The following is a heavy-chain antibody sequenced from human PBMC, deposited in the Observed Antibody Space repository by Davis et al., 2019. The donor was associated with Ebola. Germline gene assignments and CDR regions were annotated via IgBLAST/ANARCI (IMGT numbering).Heavy chain of an antibody. CDR2: INAGNGNT. CDR1: GYTFTSYA. V-gene: IGHV1-3*01. Sequence: ASVKVSCKASGYTFTSYAMHWVRQAPGQRLEWMGWINAGNGNTKYSQKFQGRVTITRDTSASTAYMELSSLRSEDTAVYYCARGRRGTGAYFDYWGQGTLVTVSS. J-gene: IGHJ4*02. D-gene: IGHD1-14*01. CDR3: ARGRRGTGAYFDY.